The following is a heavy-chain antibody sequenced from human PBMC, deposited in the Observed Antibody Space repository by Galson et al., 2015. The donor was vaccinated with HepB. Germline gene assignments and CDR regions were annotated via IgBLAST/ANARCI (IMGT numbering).Heavy chain of an antibody. CDR2: TSSSSSYI. Sequence: SLRLSCAASGFTFSSYSMNWVRQAPGKGLEWVSSTSSSSSYIYYADSVKGRFTISRDNAKNSLYLQMNSLRAEDTAVYYCAKSPAELTANGAGRAFDIWGQGTMVTVSS. V-gene: IGHV3-21*01. CDR1: GFTFSSYS. D-gene: IGHD2-21*02. J-gene: IGHJ3*02. CDR3: AKSPAELTANGAGRAFDI.